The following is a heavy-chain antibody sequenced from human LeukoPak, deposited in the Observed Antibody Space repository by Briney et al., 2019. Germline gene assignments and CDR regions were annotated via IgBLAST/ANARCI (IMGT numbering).Heavy chain of an antibody. Sequence: ASVKVSCKASGGTFSSYAISLVRQAPRQGLEWMVRIIPILGIANYAQKYQRRVTITADKSTSTAYMELSSLRSQDTAVSECARGSTVWYWGQGTLVTVSS. V-gene: IGHV1-69*04. J-gene: IGHJ4*02. CDR3: ARGSTVWY. D-gene: IGHD4-11*01. CDR1: GGTFSSYA. CDR2: IIPILGIA.